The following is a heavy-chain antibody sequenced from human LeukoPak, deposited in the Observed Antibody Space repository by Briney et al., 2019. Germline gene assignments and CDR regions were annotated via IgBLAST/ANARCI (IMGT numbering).Heavy chain of an antibody. CDR3: ARHYEAAGDFDY. Sequence: GESLKISCKCSGYALTGYWISWVRQMPGKGLEWMGRIDPSDSYTNYSPSFEGHVTISADKSISTAYVQWSSLKASDTATYYCARHYEAAGDFDYWGQGTLVTVPS. CDR1: GYALTGYW. J-gene: IGHJ4*02. V-gene: IGHV5-10-1*01. CDR2: IDPSDSYT. D-gene: IGHD6-13*01.